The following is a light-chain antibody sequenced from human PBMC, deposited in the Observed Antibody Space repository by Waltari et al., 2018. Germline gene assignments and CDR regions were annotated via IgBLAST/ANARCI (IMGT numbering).Light chain of an antibody. CDR1: SSDVGGYNF. J-gene: IGLJ3*02. Sequence: QSALTQPASVSGSPGQSITISCSRSSSDVGGYNFVSWYKQHPGKAPKLMIYDVSNRPSGVSNRFSASKSGNTASLTITGLQAEDEADYYCTSYTSSGGLVFGGGTKLTVL. V-gene: IGLV2-14*03. CDR2: DVS. CDR3: TSYTSSGGLV.